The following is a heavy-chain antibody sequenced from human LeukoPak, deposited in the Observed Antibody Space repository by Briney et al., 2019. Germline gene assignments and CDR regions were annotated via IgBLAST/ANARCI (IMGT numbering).Heavy chain of an antibody. V-gene: IGHV4-59*01. D-gene: IGHD4-17*01. Sequence: SETLSLTCTVPGDSLNNYSCHWMPQTPGKRLEWIGYMYYSGSTDYNPSLKSRVTMSPDTSKNQFSLYLSSVTAADTAVYYCARGPTVTTDYWGQGILVTVSS. CDR1: GDSLNNYS. J-gene: IGHJ4*02. CDR3: ARGPTVTTDY. CDR2: MYYSGST.